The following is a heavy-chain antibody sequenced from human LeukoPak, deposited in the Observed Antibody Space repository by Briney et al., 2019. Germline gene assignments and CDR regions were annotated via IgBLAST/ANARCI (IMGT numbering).Heavy chain of an antibody. CDR2: ISSSGGST. V-gene: IGHV3-23*01. D-gene: IGHD6-6*01. Sequence: PGGSLRLSCAASGFTFSSYVMSWVRQAPGKGLEWVSAISSSGGSTYYADSVKGRFTISRDNSKNTLYLQMNSLRVEDTAVYYCARDGTAARPGYWGQGTLVTVSS. CDR3: ARDGTAARPGY. CDR1: GFTFSSYV. J-gene: IGHJ4*02.